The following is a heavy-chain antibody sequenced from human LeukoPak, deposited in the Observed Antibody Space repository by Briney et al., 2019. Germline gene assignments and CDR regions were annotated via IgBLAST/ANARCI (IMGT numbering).Heavy chain of an antibody. CDR2: ITSRGEST. CDR3: AKSHLPNAYSGTYYCDY. D-gene: IGHD1-26*01. J-gene: IGHJ4*02. CDR1: GFTFSIYA. V-gene: IGHV3-23*01. Sequence: GGSLRLSCAASGFTFSIYAMSWVRQAPGKGLQWVSSITSRGESTWYVDSVKGRFTITRDNSKNTLYLQMNSLRTEDTAVYYCAKSHLPNAYSGTYYCDYWGQGTLVTVSS.